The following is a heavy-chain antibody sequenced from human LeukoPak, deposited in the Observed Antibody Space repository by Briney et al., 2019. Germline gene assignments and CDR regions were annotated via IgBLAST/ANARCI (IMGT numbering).Heavy chain of an antibody. J-gene: IGHJ4*02. V-gene: IGHV4-4*02. CDR1: GGSVTSTNW. CDR3: AREGGFYRPLDY. D-gene: IGHD3-3*01. CDR2: VHLDGRT. Sequence: SETLSLTCGVSGGSVTSTNWWTWVRQPPGKGLEWIGEVHLDGRTNYNPSLKSRLTMSVDLSENHVSLKLTSVTAADTAVYYCAREGGFYRPLDYSGQGTLVTVSS.